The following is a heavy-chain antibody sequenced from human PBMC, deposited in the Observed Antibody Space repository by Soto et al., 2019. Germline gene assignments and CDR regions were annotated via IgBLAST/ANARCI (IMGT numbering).Heavy chain of an antibody. D-gene: IGHD2-2*01. CDR3: AKDADYSSSSCPYYDMDV. J-gene: IGHJ6*02. CDR2: ISYDGSKN. CDR1: RFTFSSYA. Sequence: PGGSLRLSCAASRFTFSSYAMHWVRQAPGKGLEWVAVISYDGSKNYYAESVKGRFTISRDNSKNTLYLQMNSLRAEDTAVYYCAKDADYSSSSCPYYDMDVWRQGTTVTVS. V-gene: IGHV3-30*18.